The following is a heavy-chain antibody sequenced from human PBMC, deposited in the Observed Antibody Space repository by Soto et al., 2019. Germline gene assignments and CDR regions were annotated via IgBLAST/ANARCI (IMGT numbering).Heavy chain of an antibody. V-gene: IGHV3-23*01. J-gene: IGHJ4*02. CDR2: IIARGGTA. CDR1: GFTFANYV. Sequence: EVQLLESGGVLVQPGGSRGSSLAPFGFTFANYVLTWVPQPQGRGRGWVPGIIARGGTAYYADSVKGRFPISRDNSKSTLYLQMNSLRAEDSALYYCAKTPVVVVGASWRGSRYFDYWGQGTLVTVSS. D-gene: IGHD2-15*01. CDR3: AKTPVVVVGASWRGSRYFDY.